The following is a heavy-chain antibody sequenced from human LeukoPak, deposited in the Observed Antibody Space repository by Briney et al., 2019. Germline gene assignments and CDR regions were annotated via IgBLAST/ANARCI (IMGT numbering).Heavy chain of an antibody. CDR1: GGSFSGYY. Sequence: SETLSLTCAVYGGSFSGYYWSWIRQPPGKGLEWIGEINHSGSTNYNPSLKSRVTISVDTSKNQFSLRLSSVTAADTAVYYCARSKYYDFWSGYLEWFDPWGQGTLVTVSS. D-gene: IGHD3-3*01. CDR3: ARSKYYDFWSGYLEWFDP. CDR2: INHSGST. V-gene: IGHV4-34*01. J-gene: IGHJ5*02.